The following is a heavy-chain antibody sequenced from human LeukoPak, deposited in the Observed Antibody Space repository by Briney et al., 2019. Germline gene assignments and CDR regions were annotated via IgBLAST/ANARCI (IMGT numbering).Heavy chain of an antibody. CDR1: GFTFSSYS. D-gene: IGHD6-19*01. Sequence: LSGGSLRLSCAASGFTFSSYSMNWVRQAPGKGLEWVSYISSSSSTIYYADSVKGRFTISRDNSKNTLYLQMNSLRAEDTAVYYCAKAIPRGYSSGWFDAFDIWGQGTMVTVSS. CDR3: AKAIPRGYSSGWFDAFDI. J-gene: IGHJ3*02. CDR2: ISSSSSTI. V-gene: IGHV3-48*01.